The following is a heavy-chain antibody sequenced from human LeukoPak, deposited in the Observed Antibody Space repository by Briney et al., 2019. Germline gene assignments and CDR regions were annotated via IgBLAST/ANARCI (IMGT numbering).Heavy chain of an antibody. V-gene: IGHV4-4*02. CDR2: FFHIGGT. CDR1: GASIDSNNW. CDR3: SRAPKYYFDSSASWYFDI. Sequence: PSGTLSLTCAVSGASIDSNNWWTWARRPPGKGRGGFAEFFHIGGTNYNPSLRSRVTISLDTSTNTFYLKINSVTAADTAVYYFSRAPKYYFDSSASWYFDIWGLGTLVAVSS. D-gene: IGHD3-22*01. J-gene: IGHJ2*01.